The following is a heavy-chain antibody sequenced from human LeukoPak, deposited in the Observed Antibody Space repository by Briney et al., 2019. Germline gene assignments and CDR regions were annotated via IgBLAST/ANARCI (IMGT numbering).Heavy chain of an antibody. J-gene: IGHJ4*02. V-gene: IGHV1-46*01. CDR3: ARAVRSGYDPSNLDY. CDR2: INPSGGST. Sequence: ASVKVSCKASGYTFTSYYMHWVRQAPGQGLEWMGIINPSGGSTSYAQKFQGRVTMTRDTSTSTDYMELSSLRSEDTAVYYCARAVRSGYDPSNLDYWGQGTLVTVSS. CDR1: GYTFTSYY. D-gene: IGHD5-12*01.